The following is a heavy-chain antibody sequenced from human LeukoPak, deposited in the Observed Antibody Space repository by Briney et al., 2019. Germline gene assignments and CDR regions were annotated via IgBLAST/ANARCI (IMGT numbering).Heavy chain of an antibody. CDR2: INHSGST. V-gene: IGHV4-34*01. J-gene: IGHJ4*02. D-gene: IGHD7-27*01. CDR1: GGSFSGYY. Sequence: SETLSLTCAVYGGSFSGYYWSWIRQPPGKGLEWIGEINHSGSTNYNPSLKSRVTISVDTSKNQFSLKLSSVTAAATAVYYCARGTATGDEDYWGQGTLVTVSS. CDR3: ARGTATGDEDY.